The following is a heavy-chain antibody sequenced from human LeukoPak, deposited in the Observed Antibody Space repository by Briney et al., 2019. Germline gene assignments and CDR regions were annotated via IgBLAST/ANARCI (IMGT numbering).Heavy chain of an antibody. CDR2: IYHSGST. J-gene: IGHJ6*02. CDR3: ARAAQPPFNYYGSGNYYYYGMDV. CDR1: GGSISSGGYS. V-gene: IGHV4-30-2*01. Sequence: PSETLSLTCAVSGGSISSGGYSWSWIRQPPGKGLEWIGYIYHSGSTYYNPSLKSRVTISVDRSKNQFSLKLSSVTAADTAVYYCARAAQPPFNYYGSGNYYYYGMDVWGQGTTVTVSS. D-gene: IGHD3-10*01.